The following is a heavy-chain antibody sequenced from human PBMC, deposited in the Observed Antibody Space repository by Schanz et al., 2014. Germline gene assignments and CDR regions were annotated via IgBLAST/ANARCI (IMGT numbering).Heavy chain of an antibody. J-gene: IGHJ3*02. D-gene: IGHD4-17*01. CDR2: ISGGGGTT. Sequence: EVQLMESGGGLVKPGGSLRLSCVASGFAFSSFAMTWVRQAPGRGLEWVSAISGGGGTTYYADSVKGRFTISRDNSKNTLYLQMNSLRAEDTAVYYCARKMKLGVYGGKGHDSLDIWGQGTMVTVSS. CDR3: ARKMKLGVYGGKGHDSLDI. CDR1: GFAFSSFA. V-gene: IGHV3-23*01.